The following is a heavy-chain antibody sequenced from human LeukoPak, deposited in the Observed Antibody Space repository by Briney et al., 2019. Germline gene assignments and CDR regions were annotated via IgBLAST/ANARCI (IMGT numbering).Heavy chain of an antibody. CDR3: AKDGSSWYEYYYYMDV. D-gene: IGHD6-13*01. V-gene: IGHV3-7*01. CDR2: IKQDGSEK. CDR1: GFTFSSYW. Sequence: GGSLRLSCAASGFTFSSYWMSWVRQAPGKGLVWVANIKQDGSEKYYVDSVKGRFTISRDNAKNSLYLQMNSLRAEDTAVYYCAKDGSSWYEYYYYMDVWGKGTTVTISS. J-gene: IGHJ6*03.